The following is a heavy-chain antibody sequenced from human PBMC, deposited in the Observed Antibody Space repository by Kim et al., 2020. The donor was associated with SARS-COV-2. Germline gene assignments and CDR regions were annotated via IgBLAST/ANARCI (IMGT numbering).Heavy chain of an antibody. CDR3: ARPARRYSRKIGEVDY. D-gene: IGHD5-12*01. CDR1: GYSFINYW. Sequence: GESLKISCKGSGYSFINYWIGWVRQTPGKGLEWMGLIYPNDAETKYSPTFQGHVTVSADKSLNTAYLQWTSLQPSDTAVYYRARPARRYSRKIGEVDYWG. J-gene: IGHJ4*01. CDR2: IYPNDAET. V-gene: IGHV5-51*01.